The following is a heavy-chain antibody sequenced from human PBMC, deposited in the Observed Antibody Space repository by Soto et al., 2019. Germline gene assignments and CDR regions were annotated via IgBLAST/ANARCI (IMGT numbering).Heavy chain of an antibody. CDR1: GGSFRTYS. CDR3: AKGAVAGTPTSYYYYGMDV. V-gene: IGHV1-69*12. D-gene: IGHD6-19*01. CDR2: IIPIFVTV. Sequence: QVQLLQSGAEVKNPGSSLRVSCEASGGSFRTYSISWVRQAPGQGLEWMGEIIPIFVTVNYAQKFQGRVTITAAEHTTTVYMDLGSMRSEDTAVYYCAKGAVAGTPTSYYYYGMDVWGQGTTVTVSS. J-gene: IGHJ6*02.